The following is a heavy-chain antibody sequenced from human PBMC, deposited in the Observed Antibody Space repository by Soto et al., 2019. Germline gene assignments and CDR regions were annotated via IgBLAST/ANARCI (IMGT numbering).Heavy chain of an antibody. Sequence: QVQLVQSGAEVKKPGASVKVSCKASGYTFTGYYMHWVRQAPGQGLEWMGWINPNSGGTNYAQKFQGWVTMTRDTFISTAYMELSRLRSDDTAVYYCATSRRGYCSGGSCYDLDYWGQGTLVTVSS. D-gene: IGHD2-15*01. CDR3: ATSRRGYCSGGSCYDLDY. J-gene: IGHJ4*02. CDR1: GYTFTGYY. V-gene: IGHV1-2*04. CDR2: INPNSGGT.